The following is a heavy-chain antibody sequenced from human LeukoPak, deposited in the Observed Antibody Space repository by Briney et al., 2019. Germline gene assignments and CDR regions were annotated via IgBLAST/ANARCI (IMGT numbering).Heavy chain of an antibody. CDR2: VGIDSGNT. D-gene: IGHD1-1*01. CDR1: GFTFSDYS. Sequence: GGSLRLSCAASGFTFSDYSMNWVRQAPGKGLEWISYVGIDSGNTKYADSVNGRFTISGDNARNSVYLQMSSLRVEDSAVYFCARDHNYAFDNWGQGTLVTVSS. J-gene: IGHJ4*02. CDR3: ARDHNYAFDN. V-gene: IGHV3-48*04.